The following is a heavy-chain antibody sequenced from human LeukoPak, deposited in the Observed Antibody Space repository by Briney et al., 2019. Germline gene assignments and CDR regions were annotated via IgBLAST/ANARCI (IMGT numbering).Heavy chain of an antibody. J-gene: IGHJ4*02. CDR3: EFWSGYRDY. V-gene: IGHV1-69*04. CDR1: GGTFSSYA. D-gene: IGHD3-3*01. Sequence: SVKVSCKACGGTFSSYAISWVRQAPGQGLEWMGRIIPILGIANYAQKFQGRVTITADKSTSTAYMELSSLRSEDTAVYYCEFWSGYRDYWGQGTLVTVSS. CDR2: IIPILGIA.